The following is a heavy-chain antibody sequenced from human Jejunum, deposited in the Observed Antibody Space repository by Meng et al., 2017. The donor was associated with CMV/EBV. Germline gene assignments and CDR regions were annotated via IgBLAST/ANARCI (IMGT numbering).Heavy chain of an antibody. J-gene: IGHJ4*02. D-gene: IGHD2-21*02. CDR2: INNDGSST. CDR1: GFTFSNYW. CDR3: ARGLDY. V-gene: IGHV3-74*01. Sequence: LRLSCAVSGFTFSNYWMHWVRHAPGKGLVWVSRINNDGSSTNYADSLKGRFTLSRDNAKNTLYLQMNSLRAEDTGVYYCARGLDYWGQGTLVTVSS.